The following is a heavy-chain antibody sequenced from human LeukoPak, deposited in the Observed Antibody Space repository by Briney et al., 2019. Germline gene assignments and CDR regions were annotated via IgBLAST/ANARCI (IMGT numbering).Heavy chain of an antibody. D-gene: IGHD2-2*01. Sequence: GGSLRLSCSASGLTLSGYWMHWVRQVPGKGLVWVSRIDTDGSGTSYADFVKGRFTISRDNSENTRYLQMNSLRADDTAVYYCAKCRSLAPAAAINYWGQGTLVTVSS. V-gene: IGHV3-74*01. CDR3: AKCRSLAPAAAINY. CDR2: IDTDGSGT. J-gene: IGHJ4*02. CDR1: GLTLSGYW.